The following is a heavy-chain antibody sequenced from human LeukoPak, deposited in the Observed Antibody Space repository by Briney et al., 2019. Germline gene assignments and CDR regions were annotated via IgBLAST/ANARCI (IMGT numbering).Heavy chain of an antibody. J-gene: IGHJ4*02. V-gene: IGHV1-46*01. CDR3: ARDLVYSGSY. CDR1: GYTFTSYY. Sequence: ASVKVSCKASGYTFTSYYMHWVRQAPGQGLEWMGIISPSGSTSYAQKFQGRVTMTRDTSTSTVYMELSSLRSEDTAVYYCARDLVYSGSYWGQGALVTVSS. D-gene: IGHD1-26*01. CDR2: ISPSGST.